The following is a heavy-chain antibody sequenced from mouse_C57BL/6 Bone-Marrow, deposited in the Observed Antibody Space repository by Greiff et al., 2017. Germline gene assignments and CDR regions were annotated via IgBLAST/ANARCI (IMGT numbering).Heavy chain of an antibody. V-gene: IGHV1-9*01. J-gene: IGHJ1*03. Sequence: QVQLQQSGAELMKPGASVKLSCKATGYTFTGYWIEWVKQRPGHGLEWIGEILPGSGSTNYNEKFKGKATFTADPSSNTAYMQRSSLTTEDSAIYYCARTESWDAWYFDVWGTGTTVTVSS. CDR2: ILPGSGST. D-gene: IGHD4-1*01. CDR1: GYTFTGYW. CDR3: ARTESWDAWYFDV.